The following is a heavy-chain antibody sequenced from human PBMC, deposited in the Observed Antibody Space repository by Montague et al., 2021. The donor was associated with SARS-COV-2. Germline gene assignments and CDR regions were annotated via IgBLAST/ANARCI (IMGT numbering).Heavy chain of an antibody. CDR3: GRPGSVSGWFYFDD. V-gene: IGHV4-39*02. Sequence: SETLSLTCIVSGESINRDTYYGCWSRQSPGKRLWLIGSLSTSGSTYNNSSLRSRAIISITTSKNHFLLKMSAVAATDTAVYFWGRPGSVSGWFYFDDWGQGTLVSVSS. J-gene: IGHJ4*02. CDR1: GESINRDTYY. CDR2: LSTSGST. D-gene: IGHD6-19*01.